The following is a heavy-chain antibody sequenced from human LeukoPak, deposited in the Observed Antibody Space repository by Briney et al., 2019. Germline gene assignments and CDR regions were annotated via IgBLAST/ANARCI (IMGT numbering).Heavy chain of an antibody. V-gene: IGHV3-23*01. CDR3: ARVPAASPYGMDV. CDR1: GFTFSSYA. Sequence: GGSLRLSCAASGFTFSSYAMSWVRQAPGKGLEWVSAISGSGGSTYYADSVKGRFTISRDNSKNTLYLRMNSLRAEDTAVYYCARVPAASPYGMDVWGQGTTVTVSS. CDR2: ISGSGGST. D-gene: IGHD2-2*01. J-gene: IGHJ6*02.